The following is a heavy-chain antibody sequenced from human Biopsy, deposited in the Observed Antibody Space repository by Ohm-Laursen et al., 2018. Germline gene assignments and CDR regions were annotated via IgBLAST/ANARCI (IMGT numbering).Heavy chain of an antibody. CDR2: IYHTGIT. V-gene: IGHV4-39*01. J-gene: IGHJ4*02. CDR1: DGSISNIINY. Sequence: SETLSLTCPVTDGSISNIINYWGWIRQPLGKGLEWLGSIYHTGITDYNPSLKSRVTISVDTSNNQFSLKLSSLTAADTAVYYCARHSFGSGRDFWGQGTLVTVSS. CDR3: ARHSFGSGRDF. D-gene: IGHD3-10*01.